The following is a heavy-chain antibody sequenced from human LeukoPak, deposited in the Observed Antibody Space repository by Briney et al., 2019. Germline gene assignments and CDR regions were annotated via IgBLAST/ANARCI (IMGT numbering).Heavy chain of an antibody. CDR1: GFTFSSYG. CDR3: ARAPTYQLLSVFFDY. CDR2: IWYDGSNK. J-gene: IGHJ4*02. V-gene: IGHV3-33*01. Sequence: GSLRLSCAASGFTFSSYGMHWVRQAPGKGLEWVAVIWYDGSNKYYADSVKGRFTISRDNSKNTLYLQMNSLRAEDTAVYYCARAPTYQLLSVFFDYWGQGTLVTVSS. D-gene: IGHD2-2*01.